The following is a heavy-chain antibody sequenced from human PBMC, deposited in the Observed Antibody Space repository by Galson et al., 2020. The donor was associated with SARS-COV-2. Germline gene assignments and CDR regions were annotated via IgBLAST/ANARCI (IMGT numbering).Heavy chain of an antibody. CDR2: IYFDGYT. CDR1: GFSMIIGYH. CDR3: ARRRRETDEFDY. Sequence: SETLSLTCSVSGFSMIIGYHWDWLRQSPGRGLEWIGSIYFDGYTYFNPSLKSRVAMSVDTSMKQFSLHLSSVTAADTARYWCARRRRETDEFDYWGQGTLITVSS. D-gene: IGHD1-26*01. J-gene: IGHJ4*02. V-gene: IGHV4-38-2*02.